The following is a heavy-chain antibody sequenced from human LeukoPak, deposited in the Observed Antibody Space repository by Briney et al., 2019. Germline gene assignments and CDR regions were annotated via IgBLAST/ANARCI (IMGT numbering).Heavy chain of an antibody. V-gene: IGHV3-53*01. CDR2: IYRGGST. D-gene: IGHD6-19*01. CDR1: GFTVSSNY. Sequence: GGSLRLSCAASGFTVSSNYMSWVRQAPGKGLEWVSVIYRGGSTYYADSVKGRFTISRDNSKNTVPLQMNSLRGEDTAVYYCARDRIAVAGTFFDYWGQGTLVTVSS. CDR3: ARDRIAVAGTFFDY. J-gene: IGHJ4*02.